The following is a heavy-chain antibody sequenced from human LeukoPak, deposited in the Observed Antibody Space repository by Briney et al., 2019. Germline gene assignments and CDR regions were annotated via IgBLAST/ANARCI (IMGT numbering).Heavy chain of an antibody. V-gene: IGHV3-74*01. CDR2: INSDGSST. CDR3: ARDLDYCSSTSCWLSAFDI. D-gene: IGHD2-2*01. J-gene: IGHJ3*02. Sequence: GGSLRLSCAASGFTFSSYWMHWVRQAPGKGLVCVSRINSDGSSTSYADSVKGRFTISRDNAKNTLYLQMNSLRAEDTAVYYCARDLDYCSSTSCWLSAFDIWGQGTMVTVSS. CDR1: GFTFSSYW.